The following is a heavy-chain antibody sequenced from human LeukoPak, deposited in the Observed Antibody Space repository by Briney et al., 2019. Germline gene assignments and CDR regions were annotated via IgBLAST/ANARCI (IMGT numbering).Heavy chain of an antibody. V-gene: IGHV5-51*01. CDR2: IYPGDSDT. CDR1: GYTFTTYW. CDR3: ARRRGSCTSASCYDDY. Sequence: GESLKISCKGSGYTFTTYWIVWVRQMPGKGLEWMGIIYPGDSDTRYSPSFRGQVTISADKSISTAYLQWSSLKASDTAMYYCARRRGSCTSASCYDDYWGQGTLVTVSS. D-gene: IGHD2-2*01. J-gene: IGHJ4*02.